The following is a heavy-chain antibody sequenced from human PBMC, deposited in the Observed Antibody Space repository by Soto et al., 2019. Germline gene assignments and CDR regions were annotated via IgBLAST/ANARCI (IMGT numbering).Heavy chain of an antibody. D-gene: IGHD1-1*01. CDR3: ARGRKNEDWRERYGMDV. CDR2: TYYRSKWYN. CDR1: GDSVSSNSAA. J-gene: IGHJ6*02. Sequence: QVQLQQSGPGLVKPSQTLSLTCAISGDSVSSNSAAWNWIRQSPSRGLEWLGRTYYRSKWYNDYAVSVKSRITINPDTSKNQFSLQLNSVTPEDTAVYYCARGRKNEDWRERYGMDVWGQGTTVTVSS. V-gene: IGHV6-1*01.